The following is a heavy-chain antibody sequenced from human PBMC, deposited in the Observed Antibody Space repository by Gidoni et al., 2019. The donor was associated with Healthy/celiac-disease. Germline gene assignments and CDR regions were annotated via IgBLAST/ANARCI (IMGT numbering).Heavy chain of an antibody. Sequence: EVQLVESGGGLVQPGGSLRLSCAASGFTFSSYAMGWVRQDPGKGLEWVSAIRGSGGSTYYADSVKGRFTISRDNSKNTLYLQMNSLRAEDTAVYYCAKAIWAAAGTGGFDYWGQGTLVTVSS. CDR1: GFTFSSYA. V-gene: IGHV3-23*04. D-gene: IGHD6-13*01. CDR2: IRGSGGST. CDR3: AKAIWAAAGTGGFDY. J-gene: IGHJ4*02.